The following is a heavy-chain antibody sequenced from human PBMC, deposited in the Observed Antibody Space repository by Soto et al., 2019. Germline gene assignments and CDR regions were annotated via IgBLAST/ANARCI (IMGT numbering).Heavy chain of an antibody. Sequence: QVQVVQSVPDLKRPGASMKVSCKASGYTFTSYVSSWVRQAPGQGREWMAWISPLKGRTQYSQKAQGRVTLRTDTPSNTTYMEMTTLRVDDTAVYYCAMDYGDRPEYFKPWGQGTRVTVS. CDR3: AMDYGDRPEYFKP. D-gene: IGHD4-17*01. J-gene: IGHJ1*01. CDR1: GYTFTSYV. V-gene: IGHV1-18*04. CDR2: ISPLKGRT.